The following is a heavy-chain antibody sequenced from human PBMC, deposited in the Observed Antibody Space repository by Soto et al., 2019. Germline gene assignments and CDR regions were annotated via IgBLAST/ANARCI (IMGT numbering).Heavy chain of an antibody. CDR3: ATGPRRLSD. CDR1: GFTFSDYY. CDR2: ISGSSSDT. J-gene: IGHJ4*02. D-gene: IGHD3-3*01. V-gene: IGHV3-11*05. Sequence: QVQLVESGGGLVKPGGSLRLSCAASGFTFSDYYMSWIRQAPGKGLESLSYISGSSSDTNYAASVRGRFTISRDNAKNSLYLQMNSLRADDTAVYYCATGPRRLSDWGQGTLVIVSS.